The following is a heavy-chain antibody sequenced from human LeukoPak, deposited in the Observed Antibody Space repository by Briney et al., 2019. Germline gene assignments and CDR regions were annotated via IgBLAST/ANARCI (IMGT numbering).Heavy chain of an antibody. J-gene: IGHJ4*02. CDR3: ARISVPGFDY. CDR2: IYSGGST. V-gene: IGHV3-66*01. D-gene: IGHD6-6*01. Sequence: GGSLRLSCAASEFTVSSNYMSWVRQAPGKGLEWVSVIYSGGSTYYADSVKGRFTISRDNSKNTLYLQMNSLRAEDTAVYYCARISVPGFDYWGQGTLVTVSS. CDR1: EFTVSSNY.